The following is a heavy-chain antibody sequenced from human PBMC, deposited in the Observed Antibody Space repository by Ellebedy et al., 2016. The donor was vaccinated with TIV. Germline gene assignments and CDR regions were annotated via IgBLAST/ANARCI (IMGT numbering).Heavy chain of an antibody. CDR1: GFTFSSYG. CDR3: VRDDDTSGNYFDY. Sequence: GESLKISCGASGFTFSSYGMHWVRQAAGRGLEWLAVITNDGKIKHYGDSVNGRFTLSRENSKNTLSLQMNSLRLEDTAVYYCVRDDDTSGNYFDYWGQGTLVTVSS. CDR2: ITNDGKIK. D-gene: IGHD3-10*01. V-gene: IGHV3-30*03. J-gene: IGHJ4*02.